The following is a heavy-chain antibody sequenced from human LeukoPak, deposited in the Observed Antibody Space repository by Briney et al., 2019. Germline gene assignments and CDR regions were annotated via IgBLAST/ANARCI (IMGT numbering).Heavy chain of an antibody. J-gene: IGHJ4*02. D-gene: IGHD4-23*01. V-gene: IGHV3-33*01. Sequence: PGGSLRLSCAASGFTFSSHGMHWVRQAPGKGLEWVAVIWYDGSNKYYADSVKGRFIISRDNSKNTLYLQMNSLRAEDTAVYYCARERSTVAPPHPFDYWGQGTLVTVSS. CDR3: ARERSTVAPPHPFDY. CDR2: IWYDGSNK. CDR1: GFTFSSHG.